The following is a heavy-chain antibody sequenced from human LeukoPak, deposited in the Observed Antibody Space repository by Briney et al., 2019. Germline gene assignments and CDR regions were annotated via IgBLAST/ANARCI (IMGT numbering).Heavy chain of an antibody. J-gene: IGHJ5*02. Sequence: SETLSLTCAVSGGPISSSNWWSWVRQPPGKGLEWIGEIYHSGSTNYNPSLKSRVTISVDKSKNQFSLKLSSVTAADTAVYYCARVLITMVRGVIITSWGQGTLVTVSS. V-gene: IGHV4-4*02. CDR1: GGPISSSNW. CDR3: ARVLITMVRGVIITS. CDR2: IYHSGST. D-gene: IGHD3-10*01.